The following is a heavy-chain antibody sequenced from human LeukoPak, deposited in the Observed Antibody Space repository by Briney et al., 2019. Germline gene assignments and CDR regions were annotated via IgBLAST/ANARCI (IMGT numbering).Heavy chain of an antibody. CDR2: ISAYNGNT. V-gene: IGHV1-18*01. Sequence: ASVKVSCKASGHTFTSYGISWVRQAPGQGLEWMGWISAYNGNTNYAQKLQGRVTMTTDTSTSTAYMELRSLRSDDTAVYYCAREPYSSSWYWFDPWGQGTLVTVSS. CDR3: AREPYSSSWYWFDP. J-gene: IGHJ5*02. CDR1: GHTFTSYG. D-gene: IGHD6-13*01.